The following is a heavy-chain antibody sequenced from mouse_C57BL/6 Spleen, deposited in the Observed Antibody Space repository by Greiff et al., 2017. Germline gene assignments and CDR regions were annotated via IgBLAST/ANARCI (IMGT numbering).Heavy chain of an antibody. V-gene: IGHV1-64*01. CDR2: IHPNSGST. Sequence: QVQLQQPGAELVKPGASVKLSCKASGYTFTSYWMHWVKHRPGQGLEWIGMIHPNSGSTNYNEKFKSKATLTVDKSSSTAYMQLSSLTSEDSAVYYCARSPSEFDGYYGGFAYWGQGTLVTVSA. CDR1: GYTFTSYW. J-gene: IGHJ3*01. CDR3: ARSPSEFDGYYGGFAY. D-gene: IGHD2-3*01.